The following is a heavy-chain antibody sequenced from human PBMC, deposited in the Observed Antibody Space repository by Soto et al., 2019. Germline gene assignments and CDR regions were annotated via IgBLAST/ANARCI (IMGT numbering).Heavy chain of an antibody. CDR3: AKDPHSRDYFDSSGYTNFYSLFP. CDR1: GFTLSSYA. J-gene: IGHJ1*01. D-gene: IGHD3-22*01. Sequence: GGYLRVSCAASGFTLSSYAMSWVRQAPGKGLEWVSAISGSGGSTYYADSVKGRFTISRDNSKNTLYLQMNSLRAEDTAVYYCAKDPHSRDYFDSSGYTNFYSLFPWG. CDR2: ISGSGGST. V-gene: IGHV3-23*01.